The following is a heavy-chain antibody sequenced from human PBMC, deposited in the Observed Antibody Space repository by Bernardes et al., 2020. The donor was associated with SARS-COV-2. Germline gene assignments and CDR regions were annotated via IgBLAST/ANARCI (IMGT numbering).Heavy chain of an antibody. Sequence: GGSLRLSCVGSGFTFSNAWMNWVRQAPGKGLEWVGRIKSKVNGGTIEYAAPVKGRFTISRDDSKNTVYLQMNSLKTEDTAVYFCNTGGYFFDYWGQGTLVTVSS. CDR2: IKSKVNGGTI. J-gene: IGHJ4*02. CDR3: NTGGYFFDY. D-gene: IGHD3-16*01. V-gene: IGHV3-15*01. CDR1: GFTFSNAW.